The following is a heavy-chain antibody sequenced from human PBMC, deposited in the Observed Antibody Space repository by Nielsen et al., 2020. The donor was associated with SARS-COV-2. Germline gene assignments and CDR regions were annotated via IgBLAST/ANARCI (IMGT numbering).Heavy chain of an antibody. Sequence: GESLKISCAASGFTFSDSYMSWIRQAPGKGLEWISYISSSSSYTNYADSVKGRFTISRDNSKNTLYLQMNSLRAEDTAVYYCAKRSGYTSGWYGDYWGQGTLVTVSS. CDR2: ISSSSSYT. J-gene: IGHJ4*02. D-gene: IGHD6-19*01. CDR1: GFTFSDSY. CDR3: AKRSGYTSGWYGDY. V-gene: IGHV3-11*03.